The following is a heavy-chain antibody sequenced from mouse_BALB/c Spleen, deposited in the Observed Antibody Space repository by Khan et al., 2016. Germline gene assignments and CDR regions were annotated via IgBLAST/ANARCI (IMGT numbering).Heavy chain of an antibody. CDR2: ISSGSSTI. Sequence: EVELVESGGGLVQPGGSRTLSCAASGFTFSSFGMHWVRQAPEKGLEWVAYISSGSSTIYSADTVKGRFTISRDNPKNTLFLQMTSLRSEDTDMYYCARSDYYGSSDGFDYWGQGTTLTVSS. CDR3: ARSDYYGSSDGFDY. V-gene: IGHV5-17*02. J-gene: IGHJ2*01. D-gene: IGHD1-1*01. CDR1: GFTFSSFG.